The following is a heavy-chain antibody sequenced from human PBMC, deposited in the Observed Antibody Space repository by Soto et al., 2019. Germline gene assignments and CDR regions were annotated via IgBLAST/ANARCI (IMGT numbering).Heavy chain of an antibody. CDR2: IFYRGNT. V-gene: IGHV4-30-4*01. D-gene: IGHD1-7*01. J-gene: IGHJ4*02. CDR1: GGSISSGDWY. CDR3: AREANWNYELGNYFDY. Sequence: QVQLQESGPGLVKPSQTLSLICSVSGGSISSGDWYWSWIRQPPGKGLEWIGYIFYRGNTYYNPYLGSPVTISVDQSENQFSLKLVSVNAADEAVYYCAREANWNYELGNYFDYWGQGTLVTVSS.